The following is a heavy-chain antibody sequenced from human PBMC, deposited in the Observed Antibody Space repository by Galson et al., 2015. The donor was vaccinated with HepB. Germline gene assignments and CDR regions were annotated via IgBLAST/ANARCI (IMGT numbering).Heavy chain of an antibody. CDR2: IGTASDP. CDR1: GFTISSYD. J-gene: IGHJ6*02. V-gene: IGHV3-13*05. Sequence: SLRLSCAASGFTISSYDMHWVRQATGKGLEWVSAIGTASDPYYSGSVKGRFTVSRENAKNSMYLQMNSLRAGDTAVYYCARGGARWFGNYYGMDVWGQGTTVTVSS. D-gene: IGHD3-10*01. CDR3: ARGGARWFGNYYGMDV.